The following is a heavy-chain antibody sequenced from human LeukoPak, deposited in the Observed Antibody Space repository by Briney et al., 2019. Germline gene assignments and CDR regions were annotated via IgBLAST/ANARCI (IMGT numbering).Heavy chain of an antibody. CDR3: AREYCSGGSCYDY. D-gene: IGHD2-15*01. CDR1: GFTFSSYS. J-gene: IGHJ4*02. V-gene: IGHV3-48*01. Sequence: GGSLRLSCAASGFTFSSYSMNWVRQAPGKGLEWVSYISSSSSTIYYADSVKGRFTISRDNAKNSLYLQMNSLRAEDTAVYYCAREYCSGGSCYDYWGQGTLVTVSS. CDR2: ISSSSSTI.